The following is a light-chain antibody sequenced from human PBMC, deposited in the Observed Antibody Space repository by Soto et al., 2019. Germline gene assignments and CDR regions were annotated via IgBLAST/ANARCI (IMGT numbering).Light chain of an antibody. CDR1: SSDIGGYNY. Sequence: QSALTQPASVSGSPGQSITISCTGTSSDIGGYNYVSWYQQHPGKAPKLIINYVTNRPSGVSNRFSGSKSGNTASLTISGLQADDEGDYYCSSYTSTASYAFGTGTKLTVL. CDR2: YVT. V-gene: IGLV2-14*03. CDR3: SSYTSTASYA. J-gene: IGLJ1*01.